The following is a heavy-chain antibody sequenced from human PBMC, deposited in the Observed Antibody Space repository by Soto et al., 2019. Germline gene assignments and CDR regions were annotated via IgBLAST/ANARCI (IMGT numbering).Heavy chain of an antibody. J-gene: IGHJ4*02. Sequence: VQLVESGGGVVQPGRSLRLSCAASGFTFSSYGMHWVRQAPGKGLEWVAVISYDGSNKYYADSVKGRFTISRDNSKNTLYLQMNSLRAEDTAVYYCANPDISYWGQGTLVTVSS. CDR1: GFTFSSYG. CDR2: ISYDGSNK. CDR3: ANPDISY. V-gene: IGHV3-30*18.